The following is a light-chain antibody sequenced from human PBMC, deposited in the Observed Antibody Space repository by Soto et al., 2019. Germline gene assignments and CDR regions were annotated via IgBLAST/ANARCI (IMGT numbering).Light chain of an antibody. V-gene: IGKV3-20*01. CDR1: QSVSNKY. CDR3: QQYGRSPPYT. J-gene: IGKJ2*01. Sequence: EVVLTQSPGTLSLSPGERATLSCRASQSVSNKYLAWYQQKPGQAPRLLILGSSDRATGIPDRFSGSGSGTDFTLTISRLEPEDFAVYYCQQYGRSPPYTFGQGTKLEIK. CDR2: GSS.